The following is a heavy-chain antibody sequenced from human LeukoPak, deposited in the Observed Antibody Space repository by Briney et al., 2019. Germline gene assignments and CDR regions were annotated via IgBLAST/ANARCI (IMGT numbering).Heavy chain of an antibody. Sequence: PGGSLRLSCAASGFTFSSYAMSWVRQAPGKGLEWVSAISGSGGSTYYADSVKGRFTISRDNSKNTLYLQMNSLRAEDTAVYYXXXXXXXLAAAGTLEYFQHWGQGTLVTVSS. V-gene: IGHV3-23*01. CDR2: ISGSGGST. CDR3: XXXXXXLAAAGTLEYFQH. D-gene: IGHD6-13*01. CDR1: GFTFSSYA. J-gene: IGHJ1*01.